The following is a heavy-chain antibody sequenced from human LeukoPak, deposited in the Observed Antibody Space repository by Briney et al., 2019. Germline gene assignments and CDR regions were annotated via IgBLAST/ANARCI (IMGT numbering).Heavy chain of an antibody. CDR2: VNHSGST. D-gene: IGHD3-22*01. J-gene: IGHJ4*02. V-gene: IGHV4-34*01. Sequence: PSETLSLTCAVYGGSFSGYYWSWIRQPPGKGLEWIGEVNHSGSTNYNPSLKSRVTISVDTSKNQFSLKLSSVTAADTAVYYCAYRPPGHYYDSSAHPNYWGQGTLVTVSS. CDR3: AYRPPGHYYDSSAHPNY. CDR1: GGSFSGYY.